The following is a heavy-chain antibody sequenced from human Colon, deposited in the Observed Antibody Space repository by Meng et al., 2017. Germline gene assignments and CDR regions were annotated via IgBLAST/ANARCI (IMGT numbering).Heavy chain of an antibody. D-gene: IGHD6-13*01. Sequence: GESLKISCAASGFTFSAYAMHWVRQAPGKGLERVAVISNDESDKSYADSVKGRFTISRDDSKNTLYLQMNSLRPEDTGVYYRVRHKYRSTFRNYYYFGMDVWGQGTTVTVSS. V-gene: IGHV3-30*04. CDR1: GFTFSAYA. J-gene: IGHJ6*02. CDR2: ISNDESDK. CDR3: VRHKYRSTFRNYYYFGMDV.